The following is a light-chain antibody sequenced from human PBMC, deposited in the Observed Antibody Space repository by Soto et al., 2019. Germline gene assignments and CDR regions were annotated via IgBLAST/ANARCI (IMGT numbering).Light chain of an antibody. V-gene: IGKV3-15*01. CDR2: GAS. Sequence: EIVMTQSPATLSVSPGERATLSCRASQSVSSDLAWYQQKPGQAPRLLIYGASTMPTGIPARFSCSGSGTEFTLTISSLQSEDFAVYYCQQSYNWPYTVGQGTKLESK. CDR3: QQSYNWPYT. J-gene: IGKJ2*01. CDR1: QSVSSD.